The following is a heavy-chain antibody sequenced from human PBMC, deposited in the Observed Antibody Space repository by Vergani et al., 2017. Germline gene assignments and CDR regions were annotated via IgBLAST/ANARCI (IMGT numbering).Heavy chain of an antibody. Sequence: QVQLVQSGAEVKKPGSSVKVSCKASGGTFSSYAISWVRQAPGQGLEWMGRIIPIFGTANYAQKFQGIVTITADESTSPAYMELSSLRSEDTAVYYCASPPVAAAGMYQAAEDEYFQHWDQGTLVTVSS. J-gene: IGHJ1*01. CDR2: IIPIFGTA. CDR3: ASPPVAAAGMYQAAEDEYFQH. V-gene: IGHV1-69*13. D-gene: IGHD6-13*01. CDR1: GGTFSSYA.